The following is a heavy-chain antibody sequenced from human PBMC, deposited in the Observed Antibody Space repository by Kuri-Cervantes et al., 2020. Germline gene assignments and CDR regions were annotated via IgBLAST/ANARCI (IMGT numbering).Heavy chain of an antibody. CDR1: GGSISSYY. D-gene: IGHD3-9*01. CDR2: IYTSGST. Sequence: GSLRLSCTVSGGSISSYYWSWVRQPAGKGLEWIGRIYTSGSTNYNPSLKSRVTMSVDTSKNQFSLKLSSVTAADTAVYYCARDRIGVRYFDWLFPLLPFDYWGQGTLVTVSS. CDR3: ARDRIGVRYFDWLFPLLPFDY. V-gene: IGHV4-4*07. J-gene: IGHJ4*02.